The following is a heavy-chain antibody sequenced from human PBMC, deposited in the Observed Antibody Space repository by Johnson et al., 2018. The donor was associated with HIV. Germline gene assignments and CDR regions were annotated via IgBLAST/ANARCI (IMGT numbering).Heavy chain of an antibody. CDR3: VCLRVSLSAFDI. D-gene: IGHD2-21*01. V-gene: IGHV3-7*01. CDR2: IKQDGSEK. Sequence: VQLVESGGGVVQPGRSLRLSCAASGFTFSSYGMHWVRQAPGKGLEWVANIKQDGSEKYYVDSVKGRFTISRDNAKNSLYLQMNSLRAEDTAVYYGVCLRVSLSAFDIWGQGTMVTVSS. CDR1: GFTFSSYG. J-gene: IGHJ3*02.